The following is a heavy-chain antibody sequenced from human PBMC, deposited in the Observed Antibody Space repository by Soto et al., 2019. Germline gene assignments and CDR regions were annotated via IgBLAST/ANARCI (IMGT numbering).Heavy chain of an antibody. V-gene: IGHV3-7*01. CDR2: IKQDGSEK. J-gene: IGHJ2*01. CDR3: ARVLDYGDPPGYFDL. D-gene: IGHD4-17*01. CDR1: GFTFSSYW. Sequence: EVQVLESGGGLVQPGGSLRLSCAASGFTFSSYWMSWVRQAPGKGLEWVANIKQDGSEKYYVDSVKGRFTISRDNAKNSLYLQMNSLRAEDTAVYYRARVLDYGDPPGYFDLWGRGTLVTVSS.